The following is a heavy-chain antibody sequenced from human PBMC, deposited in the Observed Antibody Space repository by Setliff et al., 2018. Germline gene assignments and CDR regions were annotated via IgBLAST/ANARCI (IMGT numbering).Heavy chain of an antibody. CDR1: GGSISPYF. Sequence: SETLFLTCTVSGGSISPYFWSWIRQPPGKGLEWIGYIYHNGNTNFNPSLKSRVTMSVDTSKNQFALNLTSVTAADTAVYYCARDRSAYSYGLDVWGQGTTVTVSS. V-gene: IGHV4-59*01. CDR2: IYHNGNT. J-gene: IGHJ6*02. CDR3: ARDRSAYSYGLDV.